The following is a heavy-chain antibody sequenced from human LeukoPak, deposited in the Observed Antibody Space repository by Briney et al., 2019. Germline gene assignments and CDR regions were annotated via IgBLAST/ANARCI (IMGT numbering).Heavy chain of an antibody. V-gene: IGHV4-34*01. J-gene: IGHJ6*02. CDR1: GGSFSGYY. CDR3: ARSSNWNYIYYYYGMDV. CDR2: INHSGST. D-gene: IGHD1-7*01. Sequence: SETLSLTCAVYGGSFSGYYWSWIRQPPGKGLEWIGEINHSGSTNYNPSLKSRVTISVDTSKNQFSLKLSSVTAADTAVYYCARSSNWNYIYYYYGMDVWGQGTTVTVSS.